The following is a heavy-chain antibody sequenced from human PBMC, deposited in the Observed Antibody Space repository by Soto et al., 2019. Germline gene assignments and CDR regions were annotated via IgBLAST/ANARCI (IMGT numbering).Heavy chain of an antibody. Sequence: GASVKVSCKDSVGTFSSYAISWVRQAPGQGLEWMGGIIPIFGTANYAQKFQGRVTITADESTSTAYMELSSLRSEDTAVYYCARERRDGYKRAPYYFDYWGQGTLVTVSS. J-gene: IGHJ4*02. CDR2: IIPIFGTA. CDR1: VGTFSSYA. CDR3: ARERRDGYKRAPYYFDY. D-gene: IGHD5-12*01. V-gene: IGHV1-69*13.